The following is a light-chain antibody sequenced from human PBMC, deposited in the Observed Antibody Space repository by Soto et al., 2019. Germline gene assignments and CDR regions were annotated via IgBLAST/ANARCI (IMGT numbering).Light chain of an antibody. CDR1: QSVSRW. Sequence: DIQITQSPSTLSASVGDRVTITCRATQSVSRWFAWYQQKPGRAPKLLIYDASTLESGVPSRFSGGGSGTQFTLTISSLQPEDFATYYCQQYNLYLSYTFGQGTKLQIK. J-gene: IGKJ2*01. V-gene: IGKV1-5*01. CDR2: DAS. CDR3: QQYNLYLSYT.